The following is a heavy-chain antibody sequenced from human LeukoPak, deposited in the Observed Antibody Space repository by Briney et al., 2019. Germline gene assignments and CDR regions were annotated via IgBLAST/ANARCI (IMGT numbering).Heavy chain of an antibody. CDR3: ARDVGLSSGWYERDAFDI. D-gene: IGHD6-19*01. J-gene: IGHJ3*02. CDR2: IYGVGHYT. Sequence: GGSLRLSCAASGFTVSTNYMSWVRQAPGEGLEWVSIIYGVGHYTFYADSVKGRFTISRDNLKIRLYLQINSLRDEDTAVYYCARDVGLSSGWYERDAFDIWGQGTMVTVSS. V-gene: IGHV3-66*01. CDR1: GFTVSTNY.